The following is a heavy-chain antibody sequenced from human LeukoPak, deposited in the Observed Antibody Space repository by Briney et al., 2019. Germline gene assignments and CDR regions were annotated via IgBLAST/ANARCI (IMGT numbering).Heavy chain of an antibody. CDR2: IKQDGSEK. J-gene: IGHJ4*02. D-gene: IGHD1-26*01. Sequence: GGSLRLPCAASGFTFSSYWMSWVRQAPGKGLEWVANIKQDGSEKYCVDSVKGRFTISRDNAKNSLYLQMNSLRAEDTAVYYCARPIVGAAVGDYWGQGTLVTVSS. CDR3: ARPIVGAAVGDY. V-gene: IGHV3-7*01. CDR1: GFTFSSYW.